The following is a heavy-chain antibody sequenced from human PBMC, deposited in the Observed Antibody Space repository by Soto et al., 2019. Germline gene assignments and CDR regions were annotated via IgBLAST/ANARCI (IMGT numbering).Heavy chain of an antibody. V-gene: IGHV1-46*03. Sequence: ASVKVSCKASGYTFTSYYMHWVRQDPGQGLEWMGIINPSGGSTSYAQKLQGRVTMTRDTPTSTVYMELSSLRSEDTAVYYCAGPIQLERRWGDYYYYYMDVWGKGTTGTGSS. D-gene: IGHD1-1*01. CDR3: AGPIQLERRWGDYYYYYMDV. CDR2: INPSGGST. CDR1: GYTFTSYY. J-gene: IGHJ6*03.